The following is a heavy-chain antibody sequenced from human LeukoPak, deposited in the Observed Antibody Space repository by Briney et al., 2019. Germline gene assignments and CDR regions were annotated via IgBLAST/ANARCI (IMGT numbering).Heavy chain of an antibody. CDR2: ISAYNGNT. D-gene: IGHD6-19*01. CDR1: GYTFTIYG. CDR3: ARDSSGWYHWFDP. V-gene: IGHV1-18*01. Sequence: ASVTVSCTASGYTFTIYGISWVRQAPGQGLEWMGWISAYNGNTNYAQKLQGRVTMTTDTSTSTAYMELRSLRSDDTAVYYCARDSSGWYHWFDPWGQGTLVTVSS. J-gene: IGHJ5*02.